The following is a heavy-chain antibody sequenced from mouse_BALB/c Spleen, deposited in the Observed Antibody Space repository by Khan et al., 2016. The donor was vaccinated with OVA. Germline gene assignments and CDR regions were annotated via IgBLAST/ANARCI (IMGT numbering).Heavy chain of an antibody. CDR2: IRNKANGYTT. CDR1: GFTFTDYY. V-gene: IGHV7-3*02. J-gene: IGHJ4*01. Sequence: EVQGVESGGGLVQPGGSLRLSCATSGFTFTDYYMSWVRQPPGKALEWLGFIRNKANGYTTEYSASVKGRFTISRDTSQSILYLQMNTLRAEDSATYYCARDNPYAMDYWGQGTSVTVSS. CDR3: ARDNPYAMDY.